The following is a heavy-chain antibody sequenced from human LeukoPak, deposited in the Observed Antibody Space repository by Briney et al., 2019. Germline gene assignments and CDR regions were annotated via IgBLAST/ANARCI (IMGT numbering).Heavy chain of an antibody. D-gene: IGHD1-7*01. J-gene: IGHJ4*02. CDR2: IIPILGIA. V-gene: IGHV1-69*04. CDR3: ARELFLNYPFDY. CDR1: GGTFSSYA. Sequence: SVKVSCKASGGTFSSYAISWVRQAPGQGLEYMGRIIPILGIANYAQRFQGRVTITADKSTSTAYMELSSLRSEDTAVYFCARELFLNYPFDYWGQGTLVTVSS.